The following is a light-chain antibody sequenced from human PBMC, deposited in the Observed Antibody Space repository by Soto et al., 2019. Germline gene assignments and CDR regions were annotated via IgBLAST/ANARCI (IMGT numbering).Light chain of an antibody. CDR2: GVT. Sequence: PGDTATLSCRSSQNIHINLAWYQQKPGQAPTLLIYGVTARAPAVPARFSGSGYGTDFTLTIRSVQSGDFGVFYCQQYEGWPRTFGLGTKVEIQ. CDR3: QQYEGWPRT. CDR1: QNIHIN. V-gene: IGKV3-15*01. J-gene: IGKJ2*01.